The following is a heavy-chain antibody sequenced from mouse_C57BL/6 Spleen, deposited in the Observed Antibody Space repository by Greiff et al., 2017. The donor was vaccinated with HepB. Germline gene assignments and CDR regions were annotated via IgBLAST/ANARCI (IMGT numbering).Heavy chain of an antibody. D-gene: IGHD1-1*01. CDR1: GYTFTSYT. CDR2: INPSSGYT. CDR3: ARWNYGSSYSFDY. J-gene: IGHJ2*01. Sequence: VMLVESGAELARPGASVKMSCKASGYTFTSYTMHWVKQRPGQGLEWIGYINPSSGYTKYNQKFKDKATLTADKSSSTAYMQLSSLTSEDSAVYYCARWNYGSSYSFDYWGQGTTLTVSS. V-gene: IGHV1-4*01.